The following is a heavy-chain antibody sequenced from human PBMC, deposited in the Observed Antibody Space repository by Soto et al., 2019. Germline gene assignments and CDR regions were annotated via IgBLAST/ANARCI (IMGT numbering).Heavy chain of an antibody. CDR3: ARPSRDGYNPLDS. D-gene: IGHD5-12*01. CDR1: GGSISTGNW. J-gene: IGHJ4*02. V-gene: IGHV4-4*02. Sequence: SETLSLTCAVSGGSISTGNWWSWVRQPPGRGLEWIGEIYHSGTTNYNPSLKSRVTISVDKSKNEFSLNLASVTAADTAVYYCARPSRDGYNPLDSWGQGTLVTVSS. CDR2: IYHSGTT.